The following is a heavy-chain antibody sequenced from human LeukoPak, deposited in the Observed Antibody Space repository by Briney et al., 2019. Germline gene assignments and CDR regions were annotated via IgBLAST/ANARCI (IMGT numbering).Heavy chain of an antibody. D-gene: IGHD3-22*01. Sequence: ASVKVSCKASGYTFTSYAMHWVRQAPGQRLEWMGWINAGNGNTKYSQKFQGGVTITRDTSASTAYMELRSLRSDDTAVYYCARVANYYDSSGYYGTDYWGQGTLVTVSS. CDR1: GYTFTSYA. CDR2: INAGNGNT. V-gene: IGHV1-3*01. CDR3: ARVANYYDSSGYYGTDY. J-gene: IGHJ4*02.